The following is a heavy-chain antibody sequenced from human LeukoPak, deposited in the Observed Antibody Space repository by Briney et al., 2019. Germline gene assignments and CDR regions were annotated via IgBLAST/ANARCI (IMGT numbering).Heavy chain of an antibody. CDR2: IYSGGNT. J-gene: IGHJ5*02. Sequence: GGSLRLSCAASGLTVSSNCMSWVRQAPGKGLEWVSFIYSGGNTYYADSVKGRFTISRDNSKNTLYLQMNSLRAEDTAVYYCASDRTFRGVIITGGFDPWGQGTLVTVSS. CDR1: GLTVSSNC. V-gene: IGHV3-53*01. D-gene: IGHD3-10*01. CDR3: ASDRTFRGVIITGGFDP.